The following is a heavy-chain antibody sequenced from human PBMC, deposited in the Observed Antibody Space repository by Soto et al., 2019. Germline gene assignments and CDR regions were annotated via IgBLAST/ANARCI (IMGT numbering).Heavy chain of an antibody. D-gene: IGHD3-3*01. CDR2: ISGYNGNT. J-gene: IGHJ4*02. Sequence: ASVKVSCKASGYTFSNFCLSWVRQAPGQGLEWMGWISGYNGNTNSAERFQGRVTMTTDTSTSTAYMEVRSLTSDDTAVYYCARAAKPYYDFWSGYYTQPWDYWGPGTLVTVSS. CDR3: ARAAKPYYDFWSGYYTQPWDY. CDR1: GYTFSNFC. V-gene: IGHV1-18*01.